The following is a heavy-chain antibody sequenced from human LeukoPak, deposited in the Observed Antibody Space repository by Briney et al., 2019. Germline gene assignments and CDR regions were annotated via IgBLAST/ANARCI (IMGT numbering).Heavy chain of an antibody. CDR1: GYTFNDYY. J-gene: IGHJ4*02. CDR3: ARSARY. V-gene: IGHV1-2*02. Sequence: ASVKVSCKASGYTFNDYYLHWVRQAPGQGLEWMGWINPNSGDTNYAQKFQGRVTMTRDTSVSTAHMELTRLRSDDTAVYYCARSARYWGQGTLVTVSS. CDR2: INPNSGDT. D-gene: IGHD3-16*02.